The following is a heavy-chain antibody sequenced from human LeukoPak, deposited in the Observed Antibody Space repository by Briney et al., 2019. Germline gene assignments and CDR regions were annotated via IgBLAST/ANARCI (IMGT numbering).Heavy chain of an antibody. CDR3: AREGFDVLLWFRELLRSNWFDP. CDR2: MNPNSGNT. J-gene: IGHJ5*02. CDR1: GYTFTSYD. D-gene: IGHD3-10*01. V-gene: IGHV1-8*01. Sequence: ASVKVSCKASGYTFTSYDINWVRQATGQGLEWVGWMNPNSGNTGYAQKFQGRVTMTRNTSISTAYMELSSLRSEDTAVYYCAREGFDVLLWFRELLRSNWFDPWGQGTLVTVSS.